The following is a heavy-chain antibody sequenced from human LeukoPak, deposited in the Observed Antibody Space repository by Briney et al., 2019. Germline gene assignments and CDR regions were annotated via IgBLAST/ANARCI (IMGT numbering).Heavy chain of an antibody. D-gene: IGHD3-10*01. CDR2: IYYSGST. CDR1: GGSISTYY. J-gene: IGHJ3*02. V-gene: IGHV4-59*01. CDR3: ARGRESSRRPYALDI. Sequence: PSETLSLTCTVSGGSISTYYWSWIRQPPGKGLEWIGYIYYSGSTNYNPSLKSRVTISLDTSKNQFSLKLSSVTAADTAVYYCARGRESSRRPYALDIWGQGTMVTVSS.